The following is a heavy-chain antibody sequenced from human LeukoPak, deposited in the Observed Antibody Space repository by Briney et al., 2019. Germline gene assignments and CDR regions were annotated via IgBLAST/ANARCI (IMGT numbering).Heavy chain of an antibody. Sequence: GXXLRLSCAASGCTFSSYWMSWVRQAPGKGVEWVANIKQDGSEKYYVDSVKGRFTISRDNAKNSLYLQMNSLRAEDTAVYYCARDSVTTYFDYWGQGTLVTVSS. CDR2: IKQDGSEK. D-gene: IGHD4-11*01. CDR3: ARDSVTTYFDY. V-gene: IGHV3-7*01. CDR1: GCTFSSYW. J-gene: IGHJ4*02.